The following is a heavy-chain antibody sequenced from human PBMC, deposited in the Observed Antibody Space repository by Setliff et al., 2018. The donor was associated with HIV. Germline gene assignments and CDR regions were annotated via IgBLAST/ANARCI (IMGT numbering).Heavy chain of an antibody. CDR2: ISTTGST. CDR1: GDSISSGSYF. D-gene: IGHD3-22*01. J-gene: IGHJ4*02. CDR3: ARHAAGPDYYDYPYFDS. Sequence: SETLSLTCTVSGDSISSGSYFWIWIRQPAGKGLEWIGHISTTGSTNYNPSLKSRVTISVDTSKNQFSLKLSSVIAADTAVYYCARHAAGPDYYDYPYFDSWGQGTLVTVSS. V-gene: IGHV4-61*09.